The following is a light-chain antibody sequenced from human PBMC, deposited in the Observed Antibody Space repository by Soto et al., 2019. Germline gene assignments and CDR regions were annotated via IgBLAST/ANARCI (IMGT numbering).Light chain of an antibody. V-gene: IGKV1-12*01. CDR1: QGINSW. CDR2: AAS. Sequence: DIQMTQSPSTLSASVGDRVTITCRASQGINSWLAWYQQKPGKALKLLIYAASSLQSGVPSRFSGSGSGTDFTLTISSLQPEDFATYYCQQTNSFPITFGQGTRLEIK. J-gene: IGKJ5*01. CDR3: QQTNSFPIT.